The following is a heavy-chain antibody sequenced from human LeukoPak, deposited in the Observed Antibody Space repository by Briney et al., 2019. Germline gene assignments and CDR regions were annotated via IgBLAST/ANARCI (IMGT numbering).Heavy chain of an antibody. Sequence: SGGSLRLSCAASGFTFGSYWMTWVRQAPGKGLEWVANIKEDGSEEYYVDSVKGRFTISRDNNKNSLFLQMNSQRAEETAVYYCARGGHNCRYWGQGTLVTVSS. CDR3: ARGGHNCRY. CDR1: GFTFGSYW. CDR2: IKEDGSEE. J-gene: IGHJ4*02. D-gene: IGHD1-1*01. V-gene: IGHV3-7*01.